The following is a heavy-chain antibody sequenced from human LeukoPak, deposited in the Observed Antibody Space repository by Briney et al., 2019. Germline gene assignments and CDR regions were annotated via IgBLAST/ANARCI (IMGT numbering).Heavy chain of an antibody. Sequence: GGSLRLSCAASGFTFSSYAMGWARQAPGKGLEWVSAISGNGDTYYADSVKGRFTISRDNSKNTLYLQMNSLRAEDTAVYYCATTGYSSRNYWGQGTLVTVPS. CDR3: ATTGYSSRNY. CDR1: GFTFSSYA. CDR2: ISGNGDT. V-gene: IGHV3-23*01. J-gene: IGHJ4*02. D-gene: IGHD6-13*01.